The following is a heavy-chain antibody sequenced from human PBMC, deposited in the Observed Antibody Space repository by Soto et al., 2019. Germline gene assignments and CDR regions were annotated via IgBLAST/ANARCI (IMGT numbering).Heavy chain of an antibody. D-gene: IGHD6-19*01. CDR1: GYTFTSYA. CDR3: ARGVAGPLHWFDP. V-gene: IGHV1-3*01. J-gene: IGHJ5*02. Sequence: QVQLVQSGAEVKKPGASVKVSCKASGYTFTSYAMHWVRQAPGQRLEWMGWINAGNGNTKYSQKFQGRVTINRDTSATTAYMELSSLRSEDTPVYYCARGVAGPLHWFDPWGQGTLVTASS. CDR2: INAGNGNT.